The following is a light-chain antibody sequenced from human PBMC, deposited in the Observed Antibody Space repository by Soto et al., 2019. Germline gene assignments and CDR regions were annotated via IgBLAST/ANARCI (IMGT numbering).Light chain of an antibody. CDR3: QQYGSSPPVT. V-gene: IGKV3-20*01. Sequence: EVVLAQSPGTLSLSPGERATLSCRASQSVSRNYLAWYQQKPGQPPRLLIYGASSRATGIPDRFSGSGSGTDFTLTISRLEPEDFAVYYCQQYGSSPPVTFGGGTKVEIK. CDR2: GAS. CDR1: QSVSRNY. J-gene: IGKJ4*01.